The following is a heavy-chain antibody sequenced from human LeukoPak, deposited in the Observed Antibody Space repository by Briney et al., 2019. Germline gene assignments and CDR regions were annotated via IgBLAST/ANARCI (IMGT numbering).Heavy chain of an antibody. CDR1: GFIFSTYA. J-gene: IGHJ4*02. D-gene: IGHD2-15*01. Sequence: GGSLRLSCSASGFIFSTYAIHWVRQAPGKGLEYVSALSSNGGRTYHADSVKGRFSISRDNSKNTLYLQMNSLRAEDTAVYYCVKDRSSRGYCSSGNCVFELWGQGTLVTVSS. CDR3: VKDRSSRGYCSSGNCVFEL. CDR2: LSSNGGRT. V-gene: IGHV3-64D*06.